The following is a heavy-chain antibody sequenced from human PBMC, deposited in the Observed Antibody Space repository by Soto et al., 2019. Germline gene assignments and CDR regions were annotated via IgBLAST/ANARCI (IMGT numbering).Heavy chain of an antibody. D-gene: IGHD6-19*01. J-gene: IGHJ5*02. V-gene: IGHV1-69*13. CDR2: IIPIFGTA. CDR3: ARGPRNSGWYHQSPFDP. CDR1: GGTFSSYA. Sequence: ASVKVSCKASGGTFSSYAISWVRQAPGQGLEWMGGIIPIFGTANYAQKFQGRVTITADESTSTAYMELSSLRSEDTAVYYCARGPRNSGWYHQSPFDPWGQGTLVTVSS.